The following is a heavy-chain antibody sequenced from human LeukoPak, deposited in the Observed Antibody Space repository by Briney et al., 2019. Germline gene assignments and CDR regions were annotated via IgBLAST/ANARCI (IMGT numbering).Heavy chain of an antibody. V-gene: IGHV3-30*18. CDR3: AKDRSLAAADYYFDY. CDR2: ISYDGNNK. D-gene: IGHD6-13*01. Sequence: GGSLRLSCAAPGFTVSSYGMHWVRQAPGKGLEWVTVISYDGNNKHYADSVKGRFTISRDNSKNTLYLQMNSLRAEDTAVYYCAKDRSLAAADYYFDYWGQGTLVTVSS. J-gene: IGHJ4*02. CDR1: GFTVSSYG.